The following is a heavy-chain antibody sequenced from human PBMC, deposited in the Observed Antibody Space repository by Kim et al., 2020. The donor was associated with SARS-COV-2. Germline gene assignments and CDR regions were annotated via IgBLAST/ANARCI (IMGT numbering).Heavy chain of an antibody. Sequence: YDGSNKYYADSVKGRFTISRDNSKNPLYLQMNSLRAEDTAVYYCAKALLESWGQGTLVTVSS. CDR3: AKALLES. V-gene: IGHV3-30*02. CDR2: YDGSNK. J-gene: IGHJ5*02. D-gene: IGHD1-1*01.